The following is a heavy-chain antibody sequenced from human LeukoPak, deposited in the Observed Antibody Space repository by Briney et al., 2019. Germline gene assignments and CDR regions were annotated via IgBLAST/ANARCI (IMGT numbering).Heavy chain of an antibody. D-gene: IGHD1-20*01. V-gene: IGHV1-69*04. CDR1: GGTFSSYA. CDR3: ARSGTLTGMEDWFDP. J-gene: IGHJ5*02. CDR2: IIPILGIA. Sequence: GASVTVSCKASGGTFSSYAISWVRQAPGQGLEWMGRIIPILGIANYAQKFQGRVTITADKSTSTAYMELSSLRSEDTAVYYCARSGTLTGMEDWFDPWGQGTLVTVSS.